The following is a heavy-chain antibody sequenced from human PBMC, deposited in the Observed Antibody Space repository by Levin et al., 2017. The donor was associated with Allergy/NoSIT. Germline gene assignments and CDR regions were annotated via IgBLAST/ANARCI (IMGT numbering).Heavy chain of an antibody. CDR2: ISGSGLST. J-gene: IGHJ6*02. Sequence: ETLSLTCAASGFTFTTYAMSWVRQTPGKGLEWVSVISGSGLSTYYADSVKGRFTISRDNSKNTLYLQMNRLRADDTAVYYCAKDLGGNWGYGMDVWGQGTTVTVSS. V-gene: IGHV3-23*01. D-gene: IGHD7-27*01. CDR1: GFTFTTYA. CDR3: AKDLGGNWGYGMDV.